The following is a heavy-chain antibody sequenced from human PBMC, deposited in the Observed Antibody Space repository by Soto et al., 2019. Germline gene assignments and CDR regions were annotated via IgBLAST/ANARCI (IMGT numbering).Heavy chain of an antibody. V-gene: IGHV3-7*05. CDR3: ARLVAAVPGHYYFDY. Sequence: EVQLVESGGGLVQPGGSLRLSCAASGFTFSDNWMSWVRQAPGKGLECVANIKTDGSEKYYVDPVKGRFTISRDNAKNSLYLQMNSLRAEDTAVYYCARLVAAVPGHYYFDYWGQGTLVTVSS. D-gene: IGHD6-19*01. J-gene: IGHJ4*02. CDR2: IKTDGSEK. CDR1: GFTFSDNW.